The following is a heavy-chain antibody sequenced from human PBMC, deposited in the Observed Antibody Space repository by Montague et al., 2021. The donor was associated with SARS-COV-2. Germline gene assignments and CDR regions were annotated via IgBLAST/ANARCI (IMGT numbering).Heavy chain of an antibody. CDR1: GGSISSSSYY. CDR2: IYYSGST. V-gene: IGHV4-39*01. CDR3: VEIVGAADY. D-gene: IGHD1-26*01. Sequence: SETLSLTCTVSGGSISSSSYYWGWVRQPPGKGLEWIGSIYYSGSTYYNPSLKSRVTISVDTSKNQFSLKLSPVTAADTAAYYCVEIVGAADYWGQGTLVTVSS. J-gene: IGHJ4*02.